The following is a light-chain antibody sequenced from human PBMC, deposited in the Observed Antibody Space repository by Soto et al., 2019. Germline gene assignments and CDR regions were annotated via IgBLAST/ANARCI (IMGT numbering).Light chain of an antibody. CDR1: QSISDW. Sequence: DIHMTQSPSTLAASVVDRVTITCRASQSISDWMAWYQQKPGKAPNLLIYRASNLESGVPSRFSGSGSGTEFTLTISSLKPDDFATYYCQKYHGWTFGQGTKVDIK. CDR3: QKYHGWT. V-gene: IGKV1-5*03. CDR2: RAS. J-gene: IGKJ1*01.